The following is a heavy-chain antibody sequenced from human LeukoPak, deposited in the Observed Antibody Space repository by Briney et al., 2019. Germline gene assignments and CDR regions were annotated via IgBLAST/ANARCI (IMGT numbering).Heavy chain of an antibody. CDR2: INPNSGGT. CDR3: AREALSIVGATIDAFDI. J-gene: IGHJ3*02. D-gene: IGHD1-26*01. CDR1: GYTFTGYY. V-gene: IGHV1-2*02. Sequence: GASVQVSCKASGYTFTGYYMHWVRQAPGQGLEWMGWINPNSGGTNYAQKFQGRVTMTRDTSISTAYMELSRLRSDDTAVYYCAREALSIVGATIDAFDIWGQGTMVTVSS.